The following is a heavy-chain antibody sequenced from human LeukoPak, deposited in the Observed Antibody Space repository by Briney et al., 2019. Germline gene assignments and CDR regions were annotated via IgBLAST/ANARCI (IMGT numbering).Heavy chain of an antibody. CDR3: ARVDNSGFHPFDC. D-gene: IGHD3-22*01. CDR1: GFTFDNYG. J-gene: IGHJ4*02. CDR2: IIGSGGST. V-gene: IGHV3-23*01. Sequence: GGTLRLSCAASGFTFDNYGMSWVRQAPGKGLEWVSAIIGSGGSTYYADYVKGRFTIFRDNSKNTLYLQMDNLRVEDTAVYYCARVDNSGFHPFDCWGQGTLVTVSS.